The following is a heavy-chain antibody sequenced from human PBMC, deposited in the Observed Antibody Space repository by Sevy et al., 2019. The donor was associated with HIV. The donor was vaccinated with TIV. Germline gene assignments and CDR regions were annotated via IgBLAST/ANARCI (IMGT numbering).Heavy chain of an antibody. V-gene: IGHV3-53*01. D-gene: IGHD2-15*01. Sequence: GGSLRLSCAASGFTVSSNYMSWVRQAPGKGLEWVSVIYSGGSTYYADSVKGRFTISRDNSKNTLYLQMNSLRAEDTAVYYCARDSSLGSCSGGSCYLGPQGAFDIWGQGTMVTVSS. CDR1: GFTVSSNY. CDR3: ARDSSLGSCSGGSCYLGPQGAFDI. J-gene: IGHJ3*02. CDR2: IYSGGST.